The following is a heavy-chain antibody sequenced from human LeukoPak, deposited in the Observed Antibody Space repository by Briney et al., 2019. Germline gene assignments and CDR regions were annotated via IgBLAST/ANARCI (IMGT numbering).Heavy chain of an antibody. V-gene: IGHV3-21*01. CDR1: GFTFSSYS. CDR2: ISSSSSYI. CDR3: ARENSDFWSGYPYYYYMDV. D-gene: IGHD3-3*01. Sequence: GGSLRLSCAASGFTFSSYSMNWVRQAPGKGLEWVSSISSSSSYIYYADSVKGRFTISRDNAKNSLYLQMNSLRAEDTAVYYCARENSDFWSGYPYYYYMDVWGKGTTVTVSS. J-gene: IGHJ6*03.